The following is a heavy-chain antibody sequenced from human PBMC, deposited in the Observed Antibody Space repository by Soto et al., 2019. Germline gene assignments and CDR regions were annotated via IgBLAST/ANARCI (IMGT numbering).Heavy chain of an antibody. CDR1: GYTFTSYG. CDR2: INAANGDT. J-gene: IGHJ5*01. Sequence: GASVKVSCKASGYTFTSYGIHWVRQAPGQRLDWMGWINAANGDTKYSPKFQGRVTITRDTSSSTAYMELSSLRSEDTAVYYCVRRHVSATGLDWFDYWGQGTLVTVSS. V-gene: IGHV1-3*01. D-gene: IGHD6-13*01. CDR3: VRRHVSATGLDWFDY.